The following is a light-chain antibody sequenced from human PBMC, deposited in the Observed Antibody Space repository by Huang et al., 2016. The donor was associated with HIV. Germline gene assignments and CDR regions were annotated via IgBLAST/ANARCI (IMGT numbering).Light chain of an antibody. V-gene: IGKV3-11*01. CDR3: QQRSSWYT. Sequence: DIVLTQSPATLSLSPGESATLSCRARQSVSTYFAWYHQKPGQAPRRLIYDATNRATGIPARCSGRGSGTDFTLTISSLEPEDFAIYYCQQRSSWYTCGQGTKLEIK. J-gene: IGKJ2*01. CDR2: DAT. CDR1: QSVSTY.